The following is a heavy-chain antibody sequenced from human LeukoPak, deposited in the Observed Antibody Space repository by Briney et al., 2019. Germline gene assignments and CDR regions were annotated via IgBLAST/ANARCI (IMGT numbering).Heavy chain of an antibody. CDR3: ARALGDYGDYRAYHFDY. CDR1: GYTFTSYD. CDR2: MNPNSGNT. Sequence: GASVKVSCKASGYTFTSYDINWVRQATGQGLEWMGWMNPNSGNTGYAQKFQGRVTMTRNTSISTAYMELSSLRSEDTAVYYCARALGDYGDYRAYHFDYWGQGTLVTVSS. J-gene: IGHJ4*02. V-gene: IGHV1-8*01. D-gene: IGHD4-17*01.